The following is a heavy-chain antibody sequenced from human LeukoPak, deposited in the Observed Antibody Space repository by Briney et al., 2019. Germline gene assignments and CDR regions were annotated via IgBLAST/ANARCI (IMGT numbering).Heavy chain of an antibody. V-gene: IGHV3-23*01. CDR1: GFTFGSYA. D-gene: IGHD2-15*01. CDR2: IFGSGGSA. Sequence: PGGSLRLSCAASGFTFGSYAMYWVRQAPGKGLEWVSGIFGSGGSAHYADSVKGRFTISRDNFKNTVYLQMDSLRVEDTAIYYCAKTTTGYSSGRYPAWPIDYWGQGTLVTVSS. J-gene: IGHJ4*02. CDR3: AKTTTGYSSGRYPAWPIDY.